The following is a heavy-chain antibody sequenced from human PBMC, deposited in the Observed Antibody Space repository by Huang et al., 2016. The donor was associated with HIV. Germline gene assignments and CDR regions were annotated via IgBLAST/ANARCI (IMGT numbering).Heavy chain of an antibody. CDR3: ARGSAGVLWFGEM. V-gene: IGHV3-30*04. CDR2: ISDDGINQ. J-gene: IGHJ4*02. Sequence: QERLVESRGGVVQPGRSLRLSCAASGFTFSSYAMHWVRQGAGKGLEGVAVISDDGINQHYVDSVKGRFTISRDNSKKMLYLQINSLRMGDTAVYYCARGSAGVLWFGEMWGQGTLVTVSS. D-gene: IGHD3-10*01. CDR1: GFTFSSYA.